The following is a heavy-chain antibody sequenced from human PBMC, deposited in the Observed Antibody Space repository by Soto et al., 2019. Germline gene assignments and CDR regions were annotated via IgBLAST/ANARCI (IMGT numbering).Heavy chain of an antibody. D-gene: IGHD1-26*01. Sequence: QVQLQESGPGLVKPSQTLSLTCTVSGGSISSGGYYWSWIHQHPGKGLEWIGYIYHSGSTYYNPSLKSRVTISVDTSKNQFSLKLSSVTAADTAVYYCAGIYSGSPGGTLRNWGQGTLVTVSS. CDR2: IYHSGST. J-gene: IGHJ4*02. CDR1: GGSISSGGYY. V-gene: IGHV4-31*03. CDR3: AGIYSGSPGGTLRN.